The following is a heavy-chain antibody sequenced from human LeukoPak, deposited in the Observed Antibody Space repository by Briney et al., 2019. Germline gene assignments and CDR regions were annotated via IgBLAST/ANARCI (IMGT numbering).Heavy chain of an antibody. V-gene: IGHV3-64*04. CDR3: AGYYCSSGTCRKYLDY. Sequence: PGGPLTLFCSASGFNYRIYAMLWLRQATGGALEYVSSISSSGGRTYYGHSETGRFTISRDNSTNTLFLQLCSLRDEDTAVHYCAGYYCSSGTCRKYLDYWGQGTLVTVPS. CDR2: ISSSGGRT. D-gene: IGHD2-15*01. J-gene: IGHJ4*02. CDR1: GFNYRIYA.